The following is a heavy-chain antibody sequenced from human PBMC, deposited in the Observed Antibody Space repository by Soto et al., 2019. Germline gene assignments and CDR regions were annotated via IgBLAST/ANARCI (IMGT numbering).Heavy chain of an antibody. Sequence: QLQLQESGPGLVKPSETLSLTCTVSGGSISSSSYYWGWIRQPPGKGLEWIGGIYYSGSTYYNPSLKSRVTISVDTSKNQFSLKLSSVTAADTAVYYCARQSRDIVVVPAATPYFDYWGQGTLVTVSS. J-gene: IGHJ4*02. V-gene: IGHV4-39*01. CDR1: GGSISSSSYY. CDR3: ARQSRDIVVVPAATPYFDY. D-gene: IGHD2-2*01. CDR2: IYYSGST.